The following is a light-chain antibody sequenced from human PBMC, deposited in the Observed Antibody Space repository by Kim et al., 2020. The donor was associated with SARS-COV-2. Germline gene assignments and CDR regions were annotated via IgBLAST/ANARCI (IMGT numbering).Light chain of an antibody. V-gene: IGLV3-21*04. Sequence: PGKAGRVSCGGTSIGSKSVHWYQQKSGQAPVLVMYYDSDRPSGIPERFSGSNAGNTATLTISRVEAGDEADYYCQVWDSSSDHRVVFGGGTQLTVL. CDR3: QVWDSSSDHRVV. J-gene: IGLJ2*01. CDR2: YDS. CDR1: SIGSKS.